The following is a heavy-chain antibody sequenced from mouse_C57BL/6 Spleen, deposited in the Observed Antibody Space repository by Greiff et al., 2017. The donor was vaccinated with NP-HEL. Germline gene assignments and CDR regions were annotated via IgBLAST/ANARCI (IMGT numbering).Heavy chain of an antibody. CDR1: GFTFSDYG. CDR2: ISSGSSTI. D-gene: IGHD4-1*01. V-gene: IGHV5-17*01. Sequence: EVKLVESGGGLVKPGGSLKLSCAASGFTFSDYGMHWVRQAPEKGLEWVAYISSGSSTIYYADTVKGRFTIARDNAKNTLFLQMTSLRSEDTALYYCARGLGLVYFDYWGQGTTLTVSS. CDR3: ARGLGLVYFDY. J-gene: IGHJ2*01.